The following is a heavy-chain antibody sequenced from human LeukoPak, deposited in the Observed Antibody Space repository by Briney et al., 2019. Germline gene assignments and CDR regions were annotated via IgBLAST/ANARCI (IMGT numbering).Heavy chain of an antibody. J-gene: IGHJ4*02. CDR1: GFTFSSYG. D-gene: IGHD6-13*01. CDR3: ARGPYSSSWYGIDY. CDR2: IWYDGSNK. Sequence: QPGVSLRLSCAASGFTFSSYGMHWVRQAPGKGLEWVAVIWYDGSNKYYADSVKGRFTISRDNSKNTLYLQMNSLRAEDTAVYYCARGPYSSSWYGIDYWGQGTLVTVSS. V-gene: IGHV3-33*01.